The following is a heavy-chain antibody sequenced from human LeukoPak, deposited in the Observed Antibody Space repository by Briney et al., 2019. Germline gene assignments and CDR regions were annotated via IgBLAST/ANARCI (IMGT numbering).Heavy chain of an antibody. CDR3: ARRRYYGSGDFDL. D-gene: IGHD3-10*01. CDR2: IYPGDSDT. J-gene: IGHJ4*02. CDR1: GYIFSTYR. Sequence: GESLRITCKASGYIFSTYRLAWVRHMPGKGLEWMGVIYPGDSDTTYSPSLQGQVTISVDTSLTTVYLQWSSLRPSDTAIYCCARRRYYGSGDFDLWGQGTLVTVSS. V-gene: IGHV5-51*01.